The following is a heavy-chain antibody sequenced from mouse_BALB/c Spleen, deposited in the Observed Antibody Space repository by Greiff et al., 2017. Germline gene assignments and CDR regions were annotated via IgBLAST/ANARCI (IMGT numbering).Heavy chain of an antibody. Sequence: EVQLQQSGAELVRPGALVKLSCKASGFSIKDYYMHWVKQRPEQGLEWIGWIDPENGNTIYDPKFQGKASITADTSSNTAYLQLSSLTSEDTAVYYCARTRYYYGSSYNWYFDVGGAGTTVTVSS. J-gene: IGHJ1*01. CDR2: IDPENGNT. CDR1: GFSIKDYY. CDR3: ARTRYYYGSSYNWYFDV. D-gene: IGHD1-1*01. V-gene: IGHV14-1*02.